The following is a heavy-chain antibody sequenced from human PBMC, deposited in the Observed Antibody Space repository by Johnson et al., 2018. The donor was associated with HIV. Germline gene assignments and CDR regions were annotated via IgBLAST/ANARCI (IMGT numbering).Heavy chain of an antibody. J-gene: IGHJ3*02. Sequence: VQLVESVGGLVQPGGSLRLSCAASGFTVSSNYMSWVRQAPGKGLEWVSVIYSGGSTYYADSVTGRFTISRDNSKNTLYLQMNSLRAEDTAVYYCARDPHPSSPEGAFDIWAQGTMVTVSS. CDR2: IYSGGST. V-gene: IGHV3-66*01. CDR1: GFTVSSNY. CDR3: ARDPHPSSPEGAFDI. D-gene: IGHD1-14*01.